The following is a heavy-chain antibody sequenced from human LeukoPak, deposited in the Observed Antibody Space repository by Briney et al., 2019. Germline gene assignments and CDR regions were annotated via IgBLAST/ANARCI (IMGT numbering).Heavy chain of an antibody. CDR3: IHRHTSGWFFDY. Sequence: SSPTLVNPTQTLTLTCTFSRFSLSTTGEGAGWIRQPPGDARAWLALVFWNDDKRSSPSLKSRLTITKDTSKNQVVLTMANMDPVDTATYYCIHRHTSGWFFDYWGQGTLVTASS. V-gene: IGHV2-5*01. D-gene: IGHD6-19*01. J-gene: IGHJ4*02. CDR1: RFSLSTTGEG. CDR2: VFWNDDK.